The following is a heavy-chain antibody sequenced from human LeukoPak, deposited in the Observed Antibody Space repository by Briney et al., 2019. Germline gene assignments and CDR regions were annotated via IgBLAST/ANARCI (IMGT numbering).Heavy chain of an antibody. V-gene: IGHV4-59*08. D-gene: IGHD5-18*01. CDR3: ARHSGGYSYDI. CDR1: GGSIRSYY. CDR2: LSYSGST. Sequence: SETLSLTCTVSGGSIRSYYWSWIRQPPGKGLEWIGYLSYSGSTNYNPSLKSRVTLSIDTSKNQFSLKLSSVTAADTAVYYCARHSGGYSYDIWGQGTLVTVSS. J-gene: IGHJ1*01.